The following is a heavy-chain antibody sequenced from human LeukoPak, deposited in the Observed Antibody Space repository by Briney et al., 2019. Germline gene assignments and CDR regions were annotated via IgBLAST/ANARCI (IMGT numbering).Heavy chain of an antibody. CDR3: ARGDVYSGSYGY. V-gene: IGHV4-59*11. Sequence: SETLSLTCTVSGGSISSHYWSWIRQPPGKGLEWIGYIYYSGSTNYNPSLKSRVTISVDTSKNQFSLKLGSVTAADTAVYYCARGDVYSGSYGYWGQGTLVTVSS. D-gene: IGHD1-26*01. CDR1: GGSISSHY. J-gene: IGHJ4*02. CDR2: IYYSGST.